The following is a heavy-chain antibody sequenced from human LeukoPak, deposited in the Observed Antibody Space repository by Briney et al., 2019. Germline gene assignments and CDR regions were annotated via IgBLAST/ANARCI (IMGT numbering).Heavy chain of an antibody. D-gene: IGHD1-26*01. CDR3: ARYRFVVGATDSFDI. CDR1: GFTLSSYE. V-gene: IGHV3-48*03. Sequence: GGSLRLSCAASGFTLSSYEMNWVRQAPGKGLEWVSYISSSGSTIYYADSVKGRFTISRDNAKNSLYLQMNSLRAEDTAVYYCARYRFVVGATDSFDIWGQGTMVTVSS. J-gene: IGHJ3*02. CDR2: ISSSGSTI.